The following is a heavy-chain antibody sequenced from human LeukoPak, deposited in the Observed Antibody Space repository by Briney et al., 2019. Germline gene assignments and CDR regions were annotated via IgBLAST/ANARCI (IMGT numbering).Heavy chain of an antibody. CDR2: ISSSSSTI. CDR3: ARDTTYDSSGYYYGGVDY. J-gene: IGHJ4*02. D-gene: IGHD3-22*01. Sequence: GGSLRLSCAASGFTFSSYSMNWVRQAPGKGLEWVSYISSSSSTIYYADSVKGRLTISRDNAKNSLYLQMNSLRAEDTAVYYCARDTTYDSSGYYYGGVDYWGQGTLVTVSS. V-gene: IGHV3-48*01. CDR1: GFTFSSYS.